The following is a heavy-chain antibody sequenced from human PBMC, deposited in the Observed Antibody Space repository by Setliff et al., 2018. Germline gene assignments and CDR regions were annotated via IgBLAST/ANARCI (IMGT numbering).Heavy chain of an antibody. CDR1: GASISGNSYY. V-gene: IGHV4-39*07. CDR3: ARAPRYFDSTGSYFDF. Sequence: PSETLSLTCTVSGASISGNSYYWAWIRQPPGKGLEWIASTYYGGNTYYNPSLKSRVTMSVDTSKSQLSLKLTSVTTADAAVYYCARAPRYFDSTGSYFDFWGQGTLVTVSS. CDR2: TYYGGNT. D-gene: IGHD3-22*01. J-gene: IGHJ4*02.